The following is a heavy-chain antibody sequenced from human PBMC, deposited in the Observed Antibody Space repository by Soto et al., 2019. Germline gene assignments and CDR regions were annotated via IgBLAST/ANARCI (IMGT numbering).Heavy chain of an antibody. D-gene: IGHD6-13*01. V-gene: IGHV3-23*01. CDR2: ISGSGGST. CDR1: GFTFSSYA. J-gene: IGHJ3*02. CDR3: AKASGIAAAGYDAFDI. Sequence: GGSLRLSCAASGFTFSSYAMSWVRQAPGKGLGWVSAISGSGGSTYYADAVKGRFTISRDNSKNTLYLQMNSLRAEDTAVYYCAKASGIAAAGYDAFDIWGQGTMVTVSS.